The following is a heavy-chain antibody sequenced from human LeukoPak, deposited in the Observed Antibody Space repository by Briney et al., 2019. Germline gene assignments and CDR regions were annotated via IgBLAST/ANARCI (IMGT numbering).Heavy chain of an antibody. V-gene: IGHV4-34*01. CDR3: ARRPRYCSSTSCYGIDY. Sequence: SETLSLTCAVYDGSFSGYYCSWIRQPPGKGLEWIGEINHSGSANYNPSLKSRVTILLDTSKNQFSLKLSSVTAADTAVYYCARRPRYCSSTSCYGIDYWGQGTLVTVSS. CDR2: INHSGSA. D-gene: IGHD2-2*01. CDR1: DGSFSGYY. J-gene: IGHJ4*02.